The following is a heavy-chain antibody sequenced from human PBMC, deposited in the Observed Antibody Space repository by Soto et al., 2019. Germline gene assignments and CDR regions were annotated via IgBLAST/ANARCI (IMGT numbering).Heavy chain of an antibody. CDR1: GFTFSSYA. CDR3: ARSGTGITAHYYYYYGMDV. Sequence: GGSLRLSCAASGFTFSSYAMSWVRQAPGKGLEWVSAISGSGGSTYYADSVKGRFTISRDNSKNTLYLQMNSLRAEDTAVYYCARSGTGITAHYYYYYGMDVWGQGTTVTVSS. J-gene: IGHJ6*02. V-gene: IGHV3-23*01. CDR2: ISGSGGST. D-gene: IGHD6-13*01.